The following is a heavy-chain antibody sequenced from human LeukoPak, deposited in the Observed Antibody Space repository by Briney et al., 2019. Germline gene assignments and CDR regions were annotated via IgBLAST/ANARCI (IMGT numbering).Heavy chain of an antibody. D-gene: IGHD6-6*01. V-gene: IGHV4-59*08. CDR3: ARHESILAGFDY. CDR2: IYYSGTT. CDR1: GGSMSNYY. J-gene: IGHJ4*02. Sequence: SETLSLTCTVSGGSMSNYYWSWIRQPPGKGLEWIGYIYYSGTTNYNPSLKSRVTVSIDTSQTQFSLKLSSVTAADTAVYYCARHESILAGFDYWGQGTLVTVSS.